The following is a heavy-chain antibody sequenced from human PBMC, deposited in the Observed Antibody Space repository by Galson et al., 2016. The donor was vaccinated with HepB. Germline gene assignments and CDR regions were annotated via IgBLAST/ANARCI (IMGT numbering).Heavy chain of an antibody. D-gene: IGHD1-7*01. CDR3: ARPISACRTSSCYFFEY. V-gene: IGHV3-33*01. Sequence: SLRLSCAASGFTFNQYGMHWVRQAAGKGLEWVAVIWHDGDNKYYGDSVEGRFTISRDDSKNTLYLQMNGLTVDDTAVYYCARPISACRTSSCYFFEYWGQGSPFTVSS. J-gene: IGHJ4*02. CDR2: IWHDGDNK. CDR1: GFTFNQYG.